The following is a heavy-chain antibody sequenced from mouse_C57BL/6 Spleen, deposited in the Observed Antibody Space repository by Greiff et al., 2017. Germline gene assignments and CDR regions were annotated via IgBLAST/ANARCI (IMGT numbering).Heavy chain of an antibody. V-gene: IGHV1-55*01. D-gene: IGHD2-4*01. CDR2: IYPGSGST. J-gene: IGHJ4*01. CDR3: ARGVYDYLYAMDD. Sequence: QVQLQQPGAELVKPGASVKMSCKASGYTFTSYWITWVKQRPGQGLEWIGDIYPGSGSTNYNEKFKSKATLTVDTSSSTAYMQLSSLTSEDSAVYYGARGVYDYLYAMDDWGQGTSVTVSS. CDR1: GYTFTSYW.